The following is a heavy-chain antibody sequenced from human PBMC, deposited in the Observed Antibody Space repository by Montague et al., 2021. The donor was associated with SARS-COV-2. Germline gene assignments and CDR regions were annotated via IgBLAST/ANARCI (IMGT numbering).Heavy chain of an antibody. CDR2: IYYSGST. CDR1: GGSISGYY. J-gene: IGHJ4*02. D-gene: IGHD3-22*01. Sequence: SETLSLTCTVSGGSISGYYWSWIRQPPGKGLEWIGYIYYSGSTXXXPSXXXRXTISVDTSKNQFSLKLSSVTAADTAVYYCARGMHYYDSSGYYFDYWGQGALVTVSS. CDR3: ARGMHYYDSSGYYFDY. V-gene: IGHV4-59*01.